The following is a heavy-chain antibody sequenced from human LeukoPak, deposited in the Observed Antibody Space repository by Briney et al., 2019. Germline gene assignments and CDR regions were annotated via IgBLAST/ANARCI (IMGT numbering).Heavy chain of an antibody. CDR3: ARDGRSGSYYYYMDV. Sequence: PSETLSLTCTVSGGSISSYYWSWTRQPPGKGLEWIGYIYYSGSTNYNPSLKSRVTISVDTSKNQFSLKLSSVTAADTAVYYCARDGRSGSYYYYMDVWGKGTTVTVSS. CDR2: IYYSGST. J-gene: IGHJ6*03. V-gene: IGHV4-59*01. CDR1: GGSISSYY. D-gene: IGHD1-26*01.